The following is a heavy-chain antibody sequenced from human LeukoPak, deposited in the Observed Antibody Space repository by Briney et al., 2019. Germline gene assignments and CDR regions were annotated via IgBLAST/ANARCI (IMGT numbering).Heavy chain of an antibody. Sequence: SETLSLTCTVSGGSINNYYWSWIRQPPGKGLEWIGYIYYSGSTNYNPSLKSRVTISVDTSKNQFSLKLSSVTAADTAVYYCARMTPLPRYCSGGSCYYFDYWGQGTLVTVSS. CDR2: IYYSGST. CDR3: ARMTPLPRYCSGGSCYYFDY. V-gene: IGHV4-59*01. J-gene: IGHJ4*02. CDR1: GGSINNYY. D-gene: IGHD2-15*01.